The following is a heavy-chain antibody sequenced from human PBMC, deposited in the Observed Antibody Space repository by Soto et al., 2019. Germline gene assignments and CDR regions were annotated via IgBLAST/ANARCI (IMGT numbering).Heavy chain of an antibody. J-gene: IGHJ4*02. CDR3: AIEPRDFWSGYYKY. CDR1: GFSVSSNY. CDR2: IYSGGTT. D-gene: IGHD3-3*01. V-gene: IGHV3-53*01. Sequence: GGSLRLSCAASGFSVSSNYMSWVRQAPGKGLEWVSVIYSGGTTHYADSVKGRFTISRDNSKNTLYLQMNSLRAEDTAVYYCAIEPRDFWSGYYKYWGQGTLVTVSS.